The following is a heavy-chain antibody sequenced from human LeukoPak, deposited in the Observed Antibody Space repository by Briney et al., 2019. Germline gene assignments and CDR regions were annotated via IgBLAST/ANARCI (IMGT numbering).Heavy chain of an antibody. D-gene: IGHD3-22*01. CDR3: TSTYYYDSSSYSHCGY. J-gene: IGHJ4*02. CDR2: IGSKANSYGT. V-gene: IGHV3-73*01. CDR1: GFTFSGSA. Sequence: PWGSLKLSCAASGFTFSGSAMHWVRQASGKGLEWVGRIGSKANSYGTAYAASVKGRFTISRDDSKNTAYLQINSLKTEDTAVYYCTSTYYYDSSSYSHCGYWGQGTLVTVSS.